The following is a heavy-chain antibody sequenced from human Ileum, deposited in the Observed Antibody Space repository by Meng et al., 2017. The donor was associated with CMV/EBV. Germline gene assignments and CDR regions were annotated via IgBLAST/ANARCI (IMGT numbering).Heavy chain of an antibody. J-gene: IGHJ4*02. CDR2: INHSGST. CDR3: AAGRDRGYCSSSSCYHFDS. Sequence: SFSGYYWTWIRQPTGKGLEWIVEINHSGSTNYITSLKSRVTISVDTSKNQFSLKLSSVTAADTAVYYCAAGRDRGYCSSSSCYHFDSWGQGTLVTVSS. V-gene: IGHV4-34*01. D-gene: IGHD2-2*01. CDR1: SFSGYY.